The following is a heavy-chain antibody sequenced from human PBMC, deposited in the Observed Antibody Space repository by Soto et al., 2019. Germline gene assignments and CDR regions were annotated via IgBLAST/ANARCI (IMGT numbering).Heavy chain of an antibody. V-gene: IGHV5-51*01. CDR3: AKQDDRGALEI. Sequence: GESLKISCKISVKAFTSFWVVWVRQMPGRGLGWMGNIYPGDSDTRYTPPFQGQVTISADKSTNTAYLQWHSLQASDTALYYCAKQDDRGALEIWGQGTKVTVSS. D-gene: IGHD3-22*01. CDR1: VKAFTSFW. J-gene: IGHJ3*02. CDR2: IYPGDSDT.